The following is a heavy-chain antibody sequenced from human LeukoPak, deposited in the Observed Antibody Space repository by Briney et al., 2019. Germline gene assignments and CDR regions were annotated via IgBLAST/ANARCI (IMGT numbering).Heavy chain of an antibody. CDR2: ISSNGGST. CDR3: AKGGSCSGATCYLTLFDY. J-gene: IGHJ4*02. D-gene: IGHD2-15*01. Sequence: GGSLRLSCAASGFTFSNYVMHWGRQAPGKGLEYVSSISSNGGSTYYTNSVKGRFTISRDNSKNTLYLQMGSLRAEDMAVYYCAKGGSCSGATCYLTLFDYWGQGTLVTVSS. CDR1: GFTFSNYV. V-gene: IGHV3-64*01.